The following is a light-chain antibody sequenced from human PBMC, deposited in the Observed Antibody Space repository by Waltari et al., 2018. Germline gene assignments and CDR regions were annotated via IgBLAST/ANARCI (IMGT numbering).Light chain of an antibody. Sequence: QSALTQPASVSGSPGQSITIPCTGTSSDVGGYNFVSWYQQHPGKAPTLMIYDVSNRPSGVSNRFSGSKSGNTASLTISGLQAEDEADYYCSSYISSSTLELFGGGTSLTVL. CDR1: SSDVGGYNF. V-gene: IGLV2-14*03. CDR2: DVS. CDR3: SSYISSSTLEL. J-gene: IGLJ2*01.